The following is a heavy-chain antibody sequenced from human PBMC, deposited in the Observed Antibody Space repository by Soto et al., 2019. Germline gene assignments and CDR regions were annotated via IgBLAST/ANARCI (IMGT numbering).Heavy chain of an antibody. CDR1: GYTFTGYY. V-gene: IGHV1-2*04. D-gene: IGHD6-19*01. CDR2: INPNSGGT. Sequence: GASVKVSCKASGYTFTGYYMHWVRQAPGQGLEWMGWINPNSGGTNYAQKFQGWVTMTRDTSISTAYMELSRLRSDDTAVYYCARDGSSGWYYNWFDPWGQGTLVTVSS. CDR3: ARDGSSGWYYNWFDP. J-gene: IGHJ5*02.